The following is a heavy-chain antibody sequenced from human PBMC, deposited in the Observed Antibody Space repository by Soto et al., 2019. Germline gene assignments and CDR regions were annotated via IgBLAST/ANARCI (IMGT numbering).Heavy chain of an antibody. V-gene: IGHV4-59*08. J-gene: IGHJ3*02. CDR1: GGSISSYY. D-gene: IGHD3-9*01. CDR2: IYYSGST. Sequence: SETLSLTCTVSGGSISSYYWSWIRQPPGKGLEWIGYIYYSGSTNYNPSLKSRVTISVDTSKNRFSLKLNSVTAADTAVYYCASTYYDILTGYYYAFHMWGQGTMVTVS. CDR3: ASTYYDILTGYYYAFHM.